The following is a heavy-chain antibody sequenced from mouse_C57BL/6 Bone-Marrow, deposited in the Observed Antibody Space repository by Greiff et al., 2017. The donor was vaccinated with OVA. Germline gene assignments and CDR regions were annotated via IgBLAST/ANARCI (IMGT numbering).Heavy chain of an antibody. CDR1: GYAFTNYL. V-gene: IGHV1-54*01. CDR3: ARGTGGYFYV. J-gene: IGHJ1*03. Sequence: VQLQESGAELVRPGTSVKVSCKASGYAFTNYLIEWVKQRPGQGLEWIGVINPGSGGTNYNEKFKGKATLTADKSSSTAYMQLSSLTSEDSAVYFCARGTGGYFYVWGTGTTVTVSS. D-gene: IGHD3-1*01. CDR2: INPGSGGT.